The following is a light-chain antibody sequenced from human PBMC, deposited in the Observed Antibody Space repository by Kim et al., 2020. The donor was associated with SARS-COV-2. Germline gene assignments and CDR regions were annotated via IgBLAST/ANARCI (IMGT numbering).Light chain of an antibody. J-gene: IGKJ2*01. CDR3: QQYVGSPT. Sequence: LSPGERATLSCRASQSLTSGYLAWYQQKPGQAPRHLIYGASSRATGIPDRFRGSGSGTDFTLTISRLEPEDFAVYYCQQYVGSPTFGQGTKVEIK. CDR2: GAS. CDR1: QSLTSGY. V-gene: IGKV3-20*01.